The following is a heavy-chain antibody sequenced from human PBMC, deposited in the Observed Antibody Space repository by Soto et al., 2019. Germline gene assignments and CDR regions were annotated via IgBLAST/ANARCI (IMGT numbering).Heavy chain of an antibody. CDR1: GGSISSYY. J-gene: IGHJ6*02. D-gene: IGHD2-21*02. CDR2: MYDTGST. Sequence: SETLSLTCTVSGGSISSYYWSWIRQPPGKGLEWIGYMYDTGSTIYNPSLKSRVTISVDTSKNQFSLKLNSVTAADTAVYYCARDLWGYCGTDCYPLDVWGQGTTVTVSS. V-gene: IGHV4-59*01. CDR3: ARDLWGYCGTDCYPLDV.